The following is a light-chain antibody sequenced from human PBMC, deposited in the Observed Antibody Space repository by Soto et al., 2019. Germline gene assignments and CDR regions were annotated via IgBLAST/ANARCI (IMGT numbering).Light chain of an antibody. V-gene: IGLV2-14*01. CDR1: SSDVGGYDY. Sequence: QSALTQPAPVSGSPGQSVTISCTGTSSDVGGYDYVSWYQHHPGKAPKLVIYDVTYRPSGVSDRFSGSKSANTASLTISGLQAEDEADYYCSSYTSRSTYVFGTGTKVTVL. CDR2: DVT. J-gene: IGLJ1*01. CDR3: SSYTSRSTYV.